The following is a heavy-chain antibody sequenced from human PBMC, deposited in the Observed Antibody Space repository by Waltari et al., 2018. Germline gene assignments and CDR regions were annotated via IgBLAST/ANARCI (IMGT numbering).Heavy chain of an antibody. D-gene: IGHD6-19*01. Sequence: QVQLQQWGAGLLKPSETLSLTCGLYGGSVSGYYWSWIRQPPGKGLEWLGEINQMGAGEYTPSLRGRATMSGDTSTTQVYLEVTSVTAADTANYYCARYTSSWSKYIQYWGRGSLVTVSS. V-gene: IGHV4-34*02. J-gene: IGHJ1*01. CDR1: GGSVSGYY. CDR2: INQMGAG. CDR3: ARYTSSWSKYIQY.